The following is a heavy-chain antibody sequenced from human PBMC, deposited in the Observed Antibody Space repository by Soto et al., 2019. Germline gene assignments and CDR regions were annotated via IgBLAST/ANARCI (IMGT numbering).Heavy chain of an antibody. CDR3: ARGFTYGMDV. CDR2: VWYDGSHK. Sequence: QVHLVESGGGVVQPGRSLRLSGAASGFTFSDYGMHWVRQAPGKGLEWVAMVWYDGSHKYYAGSVKGRFTISRDNSKDTLYLQVNSLRADDTAVYYCARGFTYGMDVWGQGTTVTVSS. J-gene: IGHJ6*02. V-gene: IGHV3-33*01. CDR1: GFTFSDYG.